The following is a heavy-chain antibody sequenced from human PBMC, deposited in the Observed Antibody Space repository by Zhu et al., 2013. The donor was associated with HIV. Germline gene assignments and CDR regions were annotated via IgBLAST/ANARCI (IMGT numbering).Heavy chain of an antibody. J-gene: IGHJ4*02. CDR2: INPNTGGT. CDR3: ARGDYYDSSGYYDY. V-gene: IGHV1-2*02. D-gene: IGHD3-22*01. Sequence: QVLLVQSGTEVKKPGASVKVSCKASGYTFSGYYIHWVRQAPGQGLEWMGWINPNTGGTDYAQKFQGRVTMTRDTSISTAYIDLRSLRSDDTAVYYCARGDYYDSSGYYDYWGQGTLVTVSS. CDR1: GYTFSGYY.